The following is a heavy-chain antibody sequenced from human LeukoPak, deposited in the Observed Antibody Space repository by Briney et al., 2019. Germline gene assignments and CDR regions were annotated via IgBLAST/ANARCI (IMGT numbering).Heavy chain of an antibody. V-gene: IGHV4-30-2*01. CDR1: GGPISSGGYS. Sequence: PQTLSLTCAVSGGPISSGGYSWSWIRQPPGKGLEWIGYIYHSGSTYYNPSLKSRVTISVDRSKNQFSLKLSSVTAADTAVYYCARVDYYDSSGYDWFDPWGQGTLVTVSS. CDR3: ARVDYYDSSGYDWFDP. J-gene: IGHJ5*02. CDR2: IYHSGST. D-gene: IGHD3-22*01.